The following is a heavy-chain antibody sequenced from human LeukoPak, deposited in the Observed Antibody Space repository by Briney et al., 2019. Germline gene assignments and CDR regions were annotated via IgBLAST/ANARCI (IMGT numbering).Heavy chain of an antibody. Sequence: GASVKVSCKASGGTFSSYAISWMRQAPGQGLEWMGEIIPIFGTTNYAQKFQGRVTITADEPTNTAYMELSSLRSEDSAVYYCAKAALSLCNWFDPWGQGTLVTVSS. CDR2: IIPIFGTT. J-gene: IGHJ5*02. D-gene: IGHD3-16*01. CDR1: GGTFSSYA. CDR3: AKAALSLCNWFDP. V-gene: IGHV1-69*13.